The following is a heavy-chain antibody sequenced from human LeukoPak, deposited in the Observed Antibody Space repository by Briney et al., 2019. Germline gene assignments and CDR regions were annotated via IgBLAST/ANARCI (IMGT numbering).Heavy chain of an antibody. Sequence: PGGSLRLSCAASGFTFSNAWMNWVRQAPGKGLEWVSAISGSGGSTYYADSVKGRFTISRDNSKNTLYLQMNSLRAEDTAVYYCAKFVGRNRWFDPWGQGTLVTVSS. D-gene: IGHD1-1*01. CDR2: ISGSGGST. CDR3: AKFVGRNRWFDP. CDR1: GFTFSNAW. J-gene: IGHJ5*02. V-gene: IGHV3-23*01.